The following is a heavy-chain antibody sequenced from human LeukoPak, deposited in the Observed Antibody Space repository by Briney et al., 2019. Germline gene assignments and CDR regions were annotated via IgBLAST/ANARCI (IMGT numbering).Heavy chain of an antibody. J-gene: IGHJ4*02. CDR1: GFTFSSYW. CDR3: VRGYSGSFLDY. Sequence: QTGGSLRLSCAASGFTFSSYWMHWVRQAPGMGLVWVSRISSDGSIASYADSVKGRFTISRDNAKNTLSLQMSSLRAEDTAVYYCVRGYSGSFLDYWGQGTLVTVSS. D-gene: IGHD1-26*01. CDR2: ISSDGSIA. V-gene: IGHV3-74*01.